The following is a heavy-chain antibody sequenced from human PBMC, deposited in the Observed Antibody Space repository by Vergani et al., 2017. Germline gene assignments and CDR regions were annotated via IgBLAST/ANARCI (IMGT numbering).Heavy chain of an antibody. D-gene: IGHD4-11*01. J-gene: IGHJ1*01. CDR1: GGSISSGSYY. CDR3: ASDYSNSH. CDR2: IYTSGST. Sequence: QVQLQESGPGLVKPSQTLSLTCTVSGGSISSGSYYWSWIRQPAGKGLEWIGRIYTSGSTNYNPSLESRVTISVDTSKNQFSLKLSSVTAADTAVYYCASDYSNSHWGQGTLVTVSS. V-gene: IGHV4-61*02.